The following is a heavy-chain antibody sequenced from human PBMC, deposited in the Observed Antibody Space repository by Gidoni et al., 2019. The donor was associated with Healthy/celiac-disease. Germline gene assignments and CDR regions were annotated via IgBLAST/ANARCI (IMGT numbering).Heavy chain of an antibody. J-gene: IGHJ3*02. CDR2: IYYSGST. CDR1: GGSISSSSYY. V-gene: IGHV4-39*01. Sequence: QLQLQESGPGLVKPSETLSLTCTVSGGSISSSSYYWGWIRQPPGKGLEWIGSIYYSGSTYYNPSLKSRVTISVDTSKNQFSLKLSSVTAADTAVYYCARLSGIVVVPAASDDSSGYYYGGAFDIWGQGTMVTVSS. CDR3: ARLSGIVVVPAASDDSSGYYYGGAFDI. D-gene: IGHD3-22*01.